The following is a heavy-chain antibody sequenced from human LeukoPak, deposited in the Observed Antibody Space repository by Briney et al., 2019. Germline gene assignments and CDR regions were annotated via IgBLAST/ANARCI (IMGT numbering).Heavy chain of an antibody. CDR1: GGSISSGGYS. CDR3: ARSLKKHIVVVTAMYAFDI. Sequence: SETLSLTCAVSGGSISSGGYSWRWIRQPPGKGLEWIGYIYHSGSTYYNPALKSRVTISVDRSKNQLSLKLSSVTAADTAVYYCARSLKKHIVVVTAMYAFDIWGQGTMVTVSS. J-gene: IGHJ3*02. V-gene: IGHV4-30-2*01. D-gene: IGHD2-21*02. CDR2: IYHSGST.